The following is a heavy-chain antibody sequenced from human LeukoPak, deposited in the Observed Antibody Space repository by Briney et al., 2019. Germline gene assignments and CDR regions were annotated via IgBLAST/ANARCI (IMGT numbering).Heavy chain of an antibody. CDR3: ARDPNYYDSSGYPTSYYFDY. J-gene: IGHJ4*02. CDR2: ISYDGSNK. V-gene: IGHV3-30*03. CDR1: GFTFSSYG. Sequence: PGGSLRLSCAASGFTFSSYGMHWVRQAPGKGLEWVAVISYDGSNKYYADSVKGRFTISRDNSKNTLYLQMNSLRAEDTAVYYCARDPNYYDSSGYPTSYYFDYWGQGTLVTVSS. D-gene: IGHD3-22*01.